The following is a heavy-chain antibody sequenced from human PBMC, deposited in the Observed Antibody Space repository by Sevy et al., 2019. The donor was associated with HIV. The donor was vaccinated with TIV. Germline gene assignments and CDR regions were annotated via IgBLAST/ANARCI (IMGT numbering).Heavy chain of an antibody. CDR3: AKVDVVVPVADYGLDV. CDR2: ISRSGGNT. V-gene: IGHV3-23*01. Sequence: GGSLRLSCAASGFTFSNYAMSWVRQAPGKGLEWVSSISRSGGNTYYADSVKGRVTISRDNSKNTLYLQMNRLRAEETAVYYCAKVDVVVPVADYGLDVWGQGTTVTVSS. J-gene: IGHJ6*02. CDR1: GFTFSNYA. D-gene: IGHD2-2*01.